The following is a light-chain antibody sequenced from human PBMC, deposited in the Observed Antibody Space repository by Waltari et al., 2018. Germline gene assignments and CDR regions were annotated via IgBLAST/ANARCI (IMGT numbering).Light chain of an antibody. CDR2: EVS. Sequence: SALTLPASVSGSPGQSITISCSEISSDVGCYPLLSWYQRHPGGAPKLVTYEVSKRPAGVSTRFSGAKSGKAASLTISELQAADEAEYYCCAFGGRGFYVFGTGTRVTVL. CDR3: CAFGGRGFYV. CDR1: SSDVGCYPL. J-gene: IGLJ1*01. V-gene: IGLV2-23*02.